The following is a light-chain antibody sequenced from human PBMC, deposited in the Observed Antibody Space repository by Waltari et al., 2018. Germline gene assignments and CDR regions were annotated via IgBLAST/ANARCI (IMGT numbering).Light chain of an antibody. J-gene: IGKJ1*01. CDR1: QSISSY. CDR3: QQSYSTAWT. V-gene: IGKV1-39*01. Sequence: DIQLTQSPSSLSASVGDSVTIPCRASQSISSYLNWYQQKPGKAPKLLIYAESSLKSGVPSRFSGSGSGTDFTLTISSLQPEDFATYYCQQSYSTAWTFGQGTKVEIK. CDR2: AES.